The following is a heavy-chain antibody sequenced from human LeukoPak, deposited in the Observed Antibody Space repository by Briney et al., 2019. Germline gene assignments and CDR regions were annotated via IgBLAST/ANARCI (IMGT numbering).Heavy chain of an antibody. Sequence: GGSLRLSCAASGFTFSTYGMHWVRQAPGKGLEWVAVISYDGSNEYYADSVKGRFTISRDNSKNTLCLQMNSLRAEDTAVYYCAKDHFILGIAVAGDAFDIWGQGTMVTVSS. CDR2: ISYDGSNE. D-gene: IGHD6-19*01. CDR1: GFTFSTYG. V-gene: IGHV3-30*18. J-gene: IGHJ3*02. CDR3: AKDHFILGIAVAGDAFDI.